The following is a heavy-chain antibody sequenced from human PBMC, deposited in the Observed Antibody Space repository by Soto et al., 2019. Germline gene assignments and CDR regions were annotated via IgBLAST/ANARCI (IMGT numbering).Heavy chain of an antibody. J-gene: IGHJ4*02. CDR1: GGSVSSSFFY. CDR3: GRIPSSSAWSFFDS. CDR2: IYYTGTT. V-gene: IGHV4-61*01. D-gene: IGHD6-13*01. Sequence: PSETLSLTCTVSGGSVSSSFFYWSWVRQPPGQSLEWIGYIYYTGTTNYNPSLASRVAMSVDTSKKQFNLNLGSLTAADTAGYYCGRIPSSSAWSFFDSWGQGMLVTVSS.